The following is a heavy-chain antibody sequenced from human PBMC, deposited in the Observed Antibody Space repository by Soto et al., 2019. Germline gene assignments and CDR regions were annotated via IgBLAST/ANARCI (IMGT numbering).Heavy chain of an antibody. J-gene: IGHJ4*02. Sequence: PGGSLRLSCAASGFTFSSYSMNWVRQAPGKGLEWVSSISSSSSYIYYADSVKGRFTISRDNAKNSLYLQMNSLRAEDTAVYYCARDFYRGVAGPYYFDYWGQGTLVTVSS. CDR2: ISSSSSYI. V-gene: IGHV3-21*01. D-gene: IGHD6-19*01. CDR1: GFTFSSYS. CDR3: ARDFYRGVAGPYYFDY.